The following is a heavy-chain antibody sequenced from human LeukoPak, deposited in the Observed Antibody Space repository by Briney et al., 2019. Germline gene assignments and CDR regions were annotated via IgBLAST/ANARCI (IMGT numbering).Heavy chain of an antibody. CDR2: MNPNSGNT. CDR3: ARGTLLFGPDY. D-gene: IGHD2/OR15-2a*01. V-gene: IGHV1-8*01. J-gene: IGHJ4*02. Sequence: GASVKVSCKASGYTFTSYDINWVRQAAGQGLEWMGWMNPNSGNTGYAQKFQGRVTMTRNTSISTAYMELSSLRSEDTAVYYRARGTLLFGPDYWGQGTLVTVPS. CDR1: GYTFTSYD.